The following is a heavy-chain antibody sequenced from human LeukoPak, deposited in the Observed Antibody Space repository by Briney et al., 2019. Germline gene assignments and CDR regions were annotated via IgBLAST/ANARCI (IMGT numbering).Heavy chain of an antibody. CDR2: IYTSGST. Sequence: SETLSLTCTVSGGSISSYYWSWIRQPAGNGLEWIGRIYTSGSTNYNPSLKSRVTMSVDTSKNQFSLKLSSVTAADTAVYYCARGVYDYVWGGALWYFDLWGRGTLVTVSS. CDR3: ARGVYDYVWGGALWYFDL. J-gene: IGHJ2*01. D-gene: IGHD3-16*01. CDR1: GGSISSYY. V-gene: IGHV4-4*07.